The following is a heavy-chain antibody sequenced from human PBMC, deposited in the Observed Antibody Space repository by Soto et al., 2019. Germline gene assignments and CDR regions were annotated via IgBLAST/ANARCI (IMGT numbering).Heavy chain of an antibody. J-gene: IGHJ4*02. Sequence: QVQLVQSGAEVKKPGASVKVSCKASGYTFTTYGMSWVRQAPGQGLDWMGWISTYNGNTKYAERLQGRVTMTTDTTTSTGYMELRSLRSDDTAVYYCARGPTDYYDKSGDYFLDYWGQGTLVTVSS. CDR2: ISTYNGNT. D-gene: IGHD3-22*01. CDR1: GYTFTTYG. V-gene: IGHV1-18*01. CDR3: ARGPTDYYDKSGDYFLDY.